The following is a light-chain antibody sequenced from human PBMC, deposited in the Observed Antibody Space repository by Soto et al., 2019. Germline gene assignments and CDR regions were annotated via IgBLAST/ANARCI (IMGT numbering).Light chain of an antibody. J-gene: IGLJ1*01. CDR3: DSYTSSRAYV. CDR1: SSDVGGYNY. V-gene: IGLV2-14*01. CDR2: EVS. Sequence: QSVLTLPASVSGSPGQSITISCTGTSSDVGGYNYVSWYQQQSGNAPKLIIHEVSNRPSGVSNRFYGSKSGNTASLTISGLQAEDEADYYCDSYTSSRAYVFGIGIKVTVL.